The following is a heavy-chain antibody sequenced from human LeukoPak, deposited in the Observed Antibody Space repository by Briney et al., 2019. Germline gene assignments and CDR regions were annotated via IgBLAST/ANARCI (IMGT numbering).Heavy chain of an antibody. CDR2: ISSSSSTI. V-gene: IGHV3-48*01. CDR1: GFTFSSYS. D-gene: IGHD6-6*01. CDR3: AREYSSSSGRAFDM. Sequence: GGSLRLSCVVSGFTFSSYSMNWVRQAPGKGLEWVSYISSSSSTIYNADSVKGRFTISRDNANNSFYLEMNSLRAEDTAVYYCAREYSSSSGRAFDMWGQGTMVTVSS. J-gene: IGHJ3*02.